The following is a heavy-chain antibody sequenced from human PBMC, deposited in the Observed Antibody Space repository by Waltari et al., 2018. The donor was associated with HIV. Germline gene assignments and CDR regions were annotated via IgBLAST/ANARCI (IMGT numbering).Heavy chain of an antibody. CDR2: INHSGST. J-gene: IGHJ6*02. D-gene: IGHD3-3*01. Sequence: QVQLQQWGAGLLKPSETLSLTCAVYGGSFSGYYWSWIRQPPGKGLEWFGEINHSGSTNYNPSLKSRVTISVDTSKNQFSLKLSSVTAADTAVYYCARSRGVVLRFLEWLREHNNDYGMDVWGQGTTVTVSS. CDR1: GGSFSGYY. V-gene: IGHV4-34*01. CDR3: ARSRGVVLRFLEWLREHNNDYGMDV.